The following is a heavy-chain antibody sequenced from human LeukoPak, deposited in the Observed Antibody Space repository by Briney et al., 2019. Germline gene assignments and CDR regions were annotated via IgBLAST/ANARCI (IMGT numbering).Heavy chain of an antibody. J-gene: IGHJ4*02. Sequence: GGSLRLSCAAPGFTFSSYGMHWARQAPGKGLEWVAVIWNDESDNYYADSVKGRFTISRDNSKNTLYLQMNSLRAEDTAVYYCAKPTRGSGSFLIDFWGQGTLVTASS. CDR3: AKPTRGSGSFLIDF. V-gene: IGHV3-33*06. CDR1: GFTFSSYG. CDR2: IWNDESDN. D-gene: IGHD1-26*01.